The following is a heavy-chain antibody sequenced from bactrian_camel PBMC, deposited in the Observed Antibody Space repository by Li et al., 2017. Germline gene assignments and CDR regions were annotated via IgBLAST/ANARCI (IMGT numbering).Heavy chain of an antibody. CDR1: GFTFSSYA. CDR3: ATPFPMTMGWIQLHYKY. V-gene: IGHV3S40*01. Sequence: DVQLVESGGGLAQPGGSLRLSCAASGFTFSSYAMSWVRQAPGKGLEWVSTINMFGSNTYYAAPVKGRFTISRDNAKNTLYLQLNSLKSEDTAMYYCATPFPMTMGWIQLHYKYWGQGTQVTVS. D-gene: IGHD5*01. J-gene: IGHJ4*01. CDR2: INMFGSNT.